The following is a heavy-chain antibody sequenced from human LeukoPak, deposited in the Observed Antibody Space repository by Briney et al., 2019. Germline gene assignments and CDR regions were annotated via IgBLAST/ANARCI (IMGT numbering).Heavy chain of an antibody. Sequence: SETLSLTCTVSGGSISSYYWSWIRQPPGKGLEWIGYIYYSGSTNYNPSLKSRVTISVDTSKNQFSLKLSSVTAADTAVYYCARDLYGGKDFADAFDIWGQGTMVTVSS. J-gene: IGHJ3*02. CDR2: IYYSGST. CDR3: ARDLYGGKDFADAFDI. V-gene: IGHV4-59*01. D-gene: IGHD4-23*01. CDR1: GGSISSYY.